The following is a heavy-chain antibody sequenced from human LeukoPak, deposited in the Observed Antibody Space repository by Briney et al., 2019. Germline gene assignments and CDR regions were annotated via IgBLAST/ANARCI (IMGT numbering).Heavy chain of an antibody. CDR2: INHSGST. CDR3: ARARGWSVYGMDV. J-gene: IGHJ6*02. D-gene: IGHD6-19*01. V-gene: IGHV4-34*01. CDR1: GGSFSGYY. Sequence: SETLSLTCAVYGGSFSGYYWSWIRQPPGKGLEWIGEINHSGSTNYNPSLKSRVTISVDTSKNQFSLKLSSVTAADTAVYYCARARGWSVYGMDVWGQGTTVTVSS.